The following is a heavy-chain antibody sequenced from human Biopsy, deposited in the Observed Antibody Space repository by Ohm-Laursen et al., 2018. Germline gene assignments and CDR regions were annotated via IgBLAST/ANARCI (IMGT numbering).Heavy chain of an antibody. CDR1: SYTFTDYN. Sequence: GSSVKVSCKASSYTFTDYNTHWMRQAPGRGLEWPGYINCKTGATNYAQKFQGTVTMTRDTSISTAYLALGSLRSADTAIYYCARDPLNGHKHFDYWGQGSLVTVSS. J-gene: IGHJ4*02. CDR2: INCKTGAT. D-gene: IGHD2-8*01. CDR3: ARDPLNGHKHFDY. V-gene: IGHV1-2*02.